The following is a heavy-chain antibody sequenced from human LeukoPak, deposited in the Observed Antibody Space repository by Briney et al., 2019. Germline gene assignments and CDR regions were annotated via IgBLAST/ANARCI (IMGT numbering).Heavy chain of an antibody. Sequence: PSETLSLTCTVSGGSISSYYWSWIRQPPGKGLEWIGYIYYSGSTNYNPYLKSRVTISVDTSKNQFSLKLSSVTAADTAVYYCARGPAGYSSGWYEPRSGYYFDYWGQGTLVTVSS. CDR1: GGSISSYY. V-gene: IGHV4-59*01. CDR2: IYYSGST. J-gene: IGHJ4*02. D-gene: IGHD6-19*01. CDR3: ARGPAGYSSGWYEPRSGYYFDY.